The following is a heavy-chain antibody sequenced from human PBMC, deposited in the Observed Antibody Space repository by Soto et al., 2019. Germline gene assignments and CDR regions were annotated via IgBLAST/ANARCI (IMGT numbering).Heavy chain of an antibody. CDR2: IYYSGST. CDR3: ARTFWSGYYQDGWFDP. CDR1: GGSISSYY. Sequence: SETLSLTCTVSGGSISSYYWSWIRQPPGKGLEWIGYIYYSGSTNYNPSLKSRVTISVDTSKNQFSLKLSSVTAADTAVYYCARTFWSGYYQDGWFDPWGQGTLVTVSS. D-gene: IGHD3-3*01. V-gene: IGHV4-59*08. J-gene: IGHJ5*02.